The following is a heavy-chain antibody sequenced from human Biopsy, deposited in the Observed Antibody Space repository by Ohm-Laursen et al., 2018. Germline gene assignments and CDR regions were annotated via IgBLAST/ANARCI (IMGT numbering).Heavy chain of an antibody. CDR3: ARELGNGMDV. Sequence: SLRLSCAASGLSFSTYGMNWIRQAPGKGLEWVSFITNTGRTVYADSVKGRFTISRDNADNSLHLQMKSLRAEDTAVYYCARELGNGMDVWGQGTPVTVSS. CDR1: GLSFSTYG. CDR2: ITNTGRTV. V-gene: IGHV3-11*01. J-gene: IGHJ6*02.